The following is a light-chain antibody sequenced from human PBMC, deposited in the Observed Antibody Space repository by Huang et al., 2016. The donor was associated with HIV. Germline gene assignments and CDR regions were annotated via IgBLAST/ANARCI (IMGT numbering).Light chain of an antibody. CDR2: EPS. J-gene: IGKJ3*01. CDR3: MQGIHLPFT. CDR1: QSLLHTDGKTS. V-gene: IGKV2-29*02. Sequence: DIVMTQTPLSLSVIPGQPASISCKSSQSLLHTDGKTSLYWYLQKPGQSPHLLIYEPSRRLSGVPDRFRGSGSGTDFTLKISRVEAEDVGVYYCMQGIHLPFTFGPGTKVDIK.